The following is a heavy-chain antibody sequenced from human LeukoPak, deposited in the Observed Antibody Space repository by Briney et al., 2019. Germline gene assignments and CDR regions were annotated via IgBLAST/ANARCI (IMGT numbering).Heavy chain of an antibody. V-gene: IGHV4-4*07. CDR1: GGSVSSYY. CDR2: IYTSGST. D-gene: IGHD2-2*01. J-gene: IGHJ6*03. CDR3: AGGQQRSTNCCYYYYMDV. Sequence: SQTLSLTCPVSGGSVSSYYWSWIRQPAGKGLEWIGRIYTSGSTNYNPSLESRVTMSVDTSKNQFSLKLSSVTAADTAVYYCAGGQQRSTNCCYYYYMDVWGKGTTVTVSS.